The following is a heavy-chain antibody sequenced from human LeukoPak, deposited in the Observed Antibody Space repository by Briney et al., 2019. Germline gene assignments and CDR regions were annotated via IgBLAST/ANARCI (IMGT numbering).Heavy chain of an antibody. CDR1: GFTFSSYS. D-gene: IGHD3-22*01. V-gene: IGHV3-21*01. J-gene: IGHJ4*02. CDR3: ARVGGYQGGFDY. Sequence: GGSLRLSCAASGFTFSSYSMNWVRQAPGKGLEWVSSISSSSSYIYYADSVKGRFTISRDNAKNSLYLQMNSLRAEDTAVYYCARVGGYQGGFDYWGQGTLVTVSS. CDR2: ISSSSSYI.